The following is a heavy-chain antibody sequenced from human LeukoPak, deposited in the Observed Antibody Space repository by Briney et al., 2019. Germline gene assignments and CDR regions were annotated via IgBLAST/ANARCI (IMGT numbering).Heavy chain of an antibody. CDR2: MNPNSGNT. CDR3: ARGPAYYDILSYYYYYGMDV. Sequence: ASVKVSCKASGYTFTSYDINWVRQATGQGLEWMGWMNPNSGNTGYAQKFQGRVTMTRNTFISTAYMELSSLRSEDTAVYYCARGPAYYDILSYYYYYGMDVWGQGTTVTVSS. CDR1: GYTFTSYD. D-gene: IGHD3-9*01. J-gene: IGHJ6*02. V-gene: IGHV1-8*01.